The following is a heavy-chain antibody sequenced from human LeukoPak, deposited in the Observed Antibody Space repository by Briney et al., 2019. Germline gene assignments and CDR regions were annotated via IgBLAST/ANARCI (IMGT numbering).Heavy chain of an antibody. CDR2: ISSASNTI. Sequence: GESLRLSRAASGFTFSSYSMNWVRQAPGKGLEWVSYISSASNTIYYAGSVKGRFTISRDNAKNSLYLQMNSLRAEDTAMYYCARDGWFGDYNWFDPWDQGTLVTVSS. J-gene: IGHJ5*02. D-gene: IGHD3-10*01. CDR3: ARDGWFGDYNWFDP. CDR1: GFTFSSYS. V-gene: IGHV3-48*01.